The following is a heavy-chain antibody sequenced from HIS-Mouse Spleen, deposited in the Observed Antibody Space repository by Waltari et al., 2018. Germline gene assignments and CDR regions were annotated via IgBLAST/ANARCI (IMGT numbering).Heavy chain of an antibody. V-gene: IGHV4-39*07. CDR3: ASGVVVAATAVHFDY. CDR1: GGSISSSSYY. Sequence: QLQLQESGPGLVKPSETLSLTCTVSGGSISSSSYYWGWIRQPPGKGLEWIGSIDYSGSTYSNPSLKSRVTISVDTSKNQFSLKLSSVTAADTAVYYCASGVVVAATAVHFDYWGQGTLVTVSS. CDR2: IDYSGST. D-gene: IGHD2-15*01. J-gene: IGHJ4*02.